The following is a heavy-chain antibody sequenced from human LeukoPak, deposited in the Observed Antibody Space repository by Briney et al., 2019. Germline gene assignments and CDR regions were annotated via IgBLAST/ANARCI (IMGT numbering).Heavy chain of an antibody. V-gene: IGHV3-33*06. Sequence: PGRSLRLSCAASGFTFSDYGMHWVRQAPGKGLEWVAVIWHGGSNKYYADSVQGRFTISRDSSKNTLYLQMNSLRAEDTAVYYCAKDGDAGTSYYFYYMDVWGKGTTVTVSS. J-gene: IGHJ6*03. D-gene: IGHD7-27*01. CDR3: AKDGDAGTSYYFYYMDV. CDR1: GFTFSDYG. CDR2: IWHGGSNK.